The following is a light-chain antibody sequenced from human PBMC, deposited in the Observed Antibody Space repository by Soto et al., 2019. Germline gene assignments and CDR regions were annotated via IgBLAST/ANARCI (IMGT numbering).Light chain of an antibody. CDR1: QRVSRS. Sequence: EIVLTQSPATMSFSPGNRATLSCRARQRVSRSLAWYQHKPGQAPRLLIYDAADRATGIPAGFSGSGSWPDFTLTITSLEHEDFAGYYCPQRSIWPFTFGRGTKVDIK. V-gene: IGKV3-11*01. CDR2: DAA. CDR3: PQRSIWPFT. J-gene: IGKJ4*01.